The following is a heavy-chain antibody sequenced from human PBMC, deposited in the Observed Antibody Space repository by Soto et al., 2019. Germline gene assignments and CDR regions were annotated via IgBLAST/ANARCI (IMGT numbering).Heavy chain of an antibody. CDR3: ARVPYFYDTGGYHFDY. D-gene: IGHD3-22*01. CDR1: GGSVNSGSFY. Sequence: SETLSLTCTVSGGSVNSGSFYWSWIRQPPGKGLEWIAFIYYSGSANYNPSLKSRVTISVDTSKNQLSLKLTSVTAADTAIYYCARVPYFYDTGGYHFDYWGQGTLVTVSS. V-gene: IGHV4-61*01. CDR2: IYYSGSA. J-gene: IGHJ4*02.